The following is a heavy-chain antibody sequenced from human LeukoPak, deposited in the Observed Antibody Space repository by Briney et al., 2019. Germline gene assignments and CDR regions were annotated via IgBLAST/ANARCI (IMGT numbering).Heavy chain of an antibody. CDR2: INPNSGGT. D-gene: IGHD3-16*02. CDR1: GYTFTGYY. Sequence: ASVKVSCKASGYTFTGYYMHWVRQAPGQGLEWMGWINPNSGGTNYAQKFQGRVTMTRDTSISTAYIELSSLRSDDTAVYYCARVNLRLGELSLSEIDYWGQGTLVTVSS. V-gene: IGHV1-2*02. J-gene: IGHJ4*02. CDR3: ARVNLRLGELSLSEIDY.